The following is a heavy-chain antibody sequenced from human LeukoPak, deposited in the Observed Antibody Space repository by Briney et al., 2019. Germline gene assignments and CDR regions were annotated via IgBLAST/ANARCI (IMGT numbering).Heavy chain of an antibody. Sequence: ASVKVSSTASGYTFTSYGISWVRQAPGQALEWMGWISAYNGNTNYAQKLQGRVTMTTDTSTSTAYMELRSLRSDDTAVYYCARLGRDGYILDYWGQGTLVSVSS. CDR3: ARLGRDGYILDY. V-gene: IGHV1-18*01. J-gene: IGHJ4*02. CDR1: GYTFTSYG. D-gene: IGHD5-24*01. CDR2: ISAYNGNT.